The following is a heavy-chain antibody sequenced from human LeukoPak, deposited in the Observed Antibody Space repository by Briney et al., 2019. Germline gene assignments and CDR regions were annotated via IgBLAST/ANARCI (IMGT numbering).Heavy chain of an antibody. Sequence: SVKVSCKASGYTFTSYGISWVRQAPGQGLEWMGGIIPIFGTANYAQKFQGRVTITADKSTSTAYMELSSLRSEDTAVYYCARATYNWNYVGAFDIWGQGTMVTVSS. V-gene: IGHV1-69*06. CDR2: IIPIFGTA. CDR1: GYTFTSYG. CDR3: ARATYNWNYVGAFDI. D-gene: IGHD1-7*01. J-gene: IGHJ3*02.